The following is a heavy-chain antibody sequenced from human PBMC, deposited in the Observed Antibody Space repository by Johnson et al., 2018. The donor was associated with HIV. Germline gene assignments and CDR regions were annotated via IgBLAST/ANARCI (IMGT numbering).Heavy chain of an antibody. Sequence: VQLVESGGGLVQPGGSLRLSCAASGFTFSSYWMHWVRQAPGKGLVWVSRINSDGSSTSYADAVKGRCTMSRDNANNTLYLQMNSLRAEDTAVYYCARREVVFGSYDNWDAFDIWGQGTMVIVSS. D-gene: IGHD1-1*01. CDR1: GFTFSSYW. J-gene: IGHJ3*02. CDR2: INSDGSST. CDR3: ARREVVFGSYDNWDAFDI. V-gene: IGHV3-74*01.